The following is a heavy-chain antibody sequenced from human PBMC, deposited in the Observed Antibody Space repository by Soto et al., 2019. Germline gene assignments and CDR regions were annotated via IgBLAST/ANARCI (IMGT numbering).Heavy chain of an antibody. Sequence: QVQLVQSGVEEKKPGASVKISCKASGYTFTDYAMHWVRQAPGQRLEWMGWINAGNGNTKYSQKLHGRVTITRDTSASTAYMELSSLRSEDTAVYYCARGSGYYYWDDYWGQGTLVTVSS. CDR2: INAGNGNT. CDR3: ARGSGYYYWDDY. V-gene: IGHV1-3*05. D-gene: IGHD3-22*01. CDR1: GYTFTDYA. J-gene: IGHJ4*02.